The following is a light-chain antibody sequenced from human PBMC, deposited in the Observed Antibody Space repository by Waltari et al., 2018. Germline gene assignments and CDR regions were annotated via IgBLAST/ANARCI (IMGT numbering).Light chain of an antibody. CDR2: EVS. CDR1: SSYICGYKR. CDR3: SSDTSSSTFI. V-gene: IGLV2-14*01. Sequence: QAALTKSPSLSRSPGQSVTLSCTGTSSYICGYKRVSWYQQQPGKAPKLKMYEVSKRPSGVSDRFSGSKSGNTASLTISGLQAEDEAEYYCSSDTSSSTFIFGAGTRLTVL. J-gene: IGLJ1*01.